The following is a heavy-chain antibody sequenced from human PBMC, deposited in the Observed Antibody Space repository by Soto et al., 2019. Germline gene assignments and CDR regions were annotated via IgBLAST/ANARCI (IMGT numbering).Heavy chain of an antibody. CDR3: ATSYGSGYRAFDY. CDR2: VNPILSMS. CDR1: GDTFSFYT. J-gene: IGHJ4*02. D-gene: IGHD3-10*01. V-gene: IGHV1-69*02. Sequence: QVQLVKSGAELKKPGSSVKVSCKASGDTFSFYTINWVRQAPGLGLEWMGRVNPILSMSNYAQKFQGRVTMTADKSTSTAYMELRILRSEDTAFYYCATSYGSGYRAFDYWGQGALVTVSS.